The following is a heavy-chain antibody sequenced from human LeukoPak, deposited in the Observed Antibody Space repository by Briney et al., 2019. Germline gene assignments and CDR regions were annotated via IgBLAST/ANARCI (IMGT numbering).Heavy chain of an antibody. Sequence: SETLSLTCTVSGGSISSSSDYWGWIRQPPGKGLEWIGSIYYSGTTYYNPSLKSRVTISVDTSKNQFSLRLSSVTAADTAVYYCARDGPQWLAAFDSWGQGTLVTVSS. J-gene: IGHJ4*02. V-gene: IGHV4-39*07. CDR1: GGSISSSSDY. CDR3: ARDGPQWLAAFDS. D-gene: IGHD6-19*01. CDR2: IYYSGTT.